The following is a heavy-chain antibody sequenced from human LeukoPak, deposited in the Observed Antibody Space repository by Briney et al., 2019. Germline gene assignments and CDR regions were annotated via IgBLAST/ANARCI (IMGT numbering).Heavy chain of an antibody. CDR1: GFTFSSYG. D-gene: IGHD6-13*01. Sequence: GGSLRLSCAASGFTFSSYGIHWVRQAPGKGLEWVAFIRYDGSNKYYADSVKGRFTISRDNSKNTLYLQMNSLRAEDTAVYYCAKSIAAAGGIYYYYYYMDVWGKGTTVTVSS. V-gene: IGHV3-30*02. CDR2: IRYDGSNK. CDR3: AKSIAAAGGIYYYYYYMDV. J-gene: IGHJ6*03.